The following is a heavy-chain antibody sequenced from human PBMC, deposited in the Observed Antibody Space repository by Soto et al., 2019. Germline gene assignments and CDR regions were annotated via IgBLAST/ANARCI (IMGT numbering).Heavy chain of an antibody. CDR1: GFTFSSYS. V-gene: IGHV3-48*01. CDR2: ISSSSSTI. J-gene: IGHJ3*02. CDR3: ARVRWDNMVRGPTGAFDI. Sequence: GGSLRLSCAASGFTFSSYSMNWVRQAPGKGLEWVSYISSSSSTIYYADSVKGRFTISRDNAKNSLYLQMNSLRAEDTAVYYCARVRWDNMVRGPTGAFDIWGQGTMVTVSS. D-gene: IGHD3-10*01.